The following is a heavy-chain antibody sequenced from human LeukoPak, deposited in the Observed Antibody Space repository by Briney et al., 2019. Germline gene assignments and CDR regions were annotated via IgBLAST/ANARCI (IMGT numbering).Heavy chain of an antibody. Sequence: ASVKVSCKASGYTFTSYYMHWVRQAPGQGLEWMGIINPSGGSTSYAQKFQGRVTMTRDTSISTAYMELSRLRSDDTAVYYCARELVATAMADGFDYWGQGTLVTVSS. D-gene: IGHD5-18*01. CDR1: GYTFTSYY. CDR2: INPSGGST. CDR3: ARELVATAMADGFDY. J-gene: IGHJ4*02. V-gene: IGHV1-46*01.